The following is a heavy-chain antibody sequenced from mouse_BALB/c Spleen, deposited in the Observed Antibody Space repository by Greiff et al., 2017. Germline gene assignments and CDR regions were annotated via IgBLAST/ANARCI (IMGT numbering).Heavy chain of an antibody. J-gene: IGHJ3*01. Sequence: QVQLKESGAELVRPGSSVKISCKASGYAFSSYWMNWVKQRPGQGLEWIGQIYPGDGDTNYNGKFKGKATLTADKSSSTAYMQLSSLTSEDSAVYFCARGDYDVAYWGQGTLVTVSA. CDR2: IYPGDGDT. CDR1: GYAFSSYW. CDR3: ARGDYDVAY. D-gene: IGHD2-4*01. V-gene: IGHV1-80*01.